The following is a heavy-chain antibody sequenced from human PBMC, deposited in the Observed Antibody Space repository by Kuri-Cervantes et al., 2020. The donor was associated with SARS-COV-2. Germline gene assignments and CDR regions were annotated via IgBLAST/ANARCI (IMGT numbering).Heavy chain of an antibody. V-gene: IGHV4-34*01. J-gene: IGHJ4*02. Sequence: GSLRLSCAVYGGSFSGYYWSWIRQPPGKGLEWIGEINHSGSTYYNPSLKSRVTISVDTSKNQFSLKLSSVTAADTAVYYCAGGGVVPVSFDYWGQGTLVTVSS. CDR2: INHSGST. CDR3: AGGGVVPVSFDY. D-gene: IGHD2-21*01. CDR1: GGSFSGYY.